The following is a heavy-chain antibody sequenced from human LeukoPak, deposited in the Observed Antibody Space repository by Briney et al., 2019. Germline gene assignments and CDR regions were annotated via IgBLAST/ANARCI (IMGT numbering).Heavy chain of an antibody. CDR3: ARARDGFLSD. D-gene: IGHD5-24*01. J-gene: IGHJ4*02. V-gene: IGHV3-48*01. CDR1: GFTFSSYS. CDR2: ISSSSSTI. Sequence: PGGSLRLSCAASGFTFSSYSMNWVRQAPGKGLEWVSYISSSSSTIYYADSVKGRFTISRDNAKNSLYLQMNSLRAEDTAVYYCARARDGFLSDWGQGTLVTVSS.